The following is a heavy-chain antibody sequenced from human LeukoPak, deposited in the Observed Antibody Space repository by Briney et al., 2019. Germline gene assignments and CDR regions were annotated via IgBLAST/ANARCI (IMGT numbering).Heavy chain of an antibody. J-gene: IGHJ4*02. Sequence: SETLSLTCTVSGGSISSYYWSWIRQPPGKGLEWIGYIYYSGSTNYNPSLKSRVTISVDTSKNQFSLKLSSVTAADTAVYYCAREGDSSGWYDYWGQGTLVTVSS. V-gene: IGHV4-59*12. D-gene: IGHD6-19*01. CDR1: GGSISSYY. CDR3: AREGDSSGWYDY. CDR2: IYYSGST.